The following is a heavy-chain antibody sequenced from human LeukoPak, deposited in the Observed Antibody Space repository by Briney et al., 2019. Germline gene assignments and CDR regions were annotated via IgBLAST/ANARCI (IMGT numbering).Heavy chain of an antibody. J-gene: IGHJ4*02. CDR1: GGSFSGYY. CDR3: ARGHQGNDY. CDR2: INHSGST. D-gene: IGHD2-2*01. Sequence: SETLSLTCAVYGGSFSGYYWSWIRQPPGKGLEWIGEINHSGSTNYNPSLKSRVTTSVDTSKNQFSLKLSSVTAEDTAVYYCARGHQGNDYWGQGTLVTVSS. V-gene: IGHV4-34*01.